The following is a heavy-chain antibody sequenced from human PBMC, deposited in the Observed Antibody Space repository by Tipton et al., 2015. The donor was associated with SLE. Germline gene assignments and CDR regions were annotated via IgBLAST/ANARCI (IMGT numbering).Heavy chain of an antibody. CDR3: ARVARDMGGYDLGAFDI. D-gene: IGHD5-12*01. J-gene: IGHJ3*02. Sequence: QLVQSGAEVKKPGASVKVSCKASGYTFTSYYMHWVRQAPGQGLEWMGWISAYNGNTNYAQKFQGRVTITADESTSTAYMELSSLRSEDTAVYYCARVARDMGGYDLGAFDIWGQGTMVTVSS. V-gene: IGHV1-18*04. CDR2: ISAYNGNT. CDR1: GYTFTSYY.